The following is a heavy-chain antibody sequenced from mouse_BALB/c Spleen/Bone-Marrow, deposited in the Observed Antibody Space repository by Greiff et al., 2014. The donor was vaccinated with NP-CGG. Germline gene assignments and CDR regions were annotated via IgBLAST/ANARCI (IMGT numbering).Heavy chain of an antibody. V-gene: IGHV14-1*02. CDR3: ARWGNYYLDY. CDR1: GFNIKDYY. J-gene: IGHJ2*01. Sequence: EVKLVESGAELVRPGALVKLSCKASGFNIKDYYMHWVKQRPEQGLEWIGWIDPENGNTIYDPKFQGKASITADTSSNTAYLQLSSLTSEDTAVYYCARWGNYYLDYWGQGTTLTVSS. CDR2: IDPENGNT.